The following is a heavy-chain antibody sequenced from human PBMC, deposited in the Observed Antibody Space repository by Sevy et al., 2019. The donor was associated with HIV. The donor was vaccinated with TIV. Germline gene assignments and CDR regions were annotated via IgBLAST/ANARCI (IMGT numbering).Heavy chain of an antibody. Sequence: ASVKVSCKASGYTFTGYYMHWVRQAPGQGLEWMGWINPNSGGTNYAQKFQGRVTMTRDTSISTAYMELSRLRSDDTAVYYCARDGGVTYYSDSSAAYGMDVWGQGTTVTVSS. CDR3: ARDGGVTYYSDSSAAYGMDV. CDR1: GYTFTGYY. CDR2: INPNSGGT. J-gene: IGHJ6*02. D-gene: IGHD3-22*01. V-gene: IGHV1-2*02.